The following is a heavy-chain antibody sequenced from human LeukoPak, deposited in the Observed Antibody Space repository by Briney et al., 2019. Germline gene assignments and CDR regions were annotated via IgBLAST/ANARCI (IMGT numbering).Heavy chain of an antibody. V-gene: IGHV3-23*01. CDR3: AKGALPYYYYDSSGYYFDY. CDR1: GFTFSSYA. CDR2: ISGSGGST. D-gene: IGHD3-22*01. Sequence: GGSLRLSCAASGFTFSSYAMSWVRQAPGKGLEWGSAISGSGGSTYYADSVKGRFTISRDNSKNTLYLQMNSLRAEDTAVYYCAKGALPYYYYDSSGYYFDYWGQGALVTVSS. J-gene: IGHJ4*02.